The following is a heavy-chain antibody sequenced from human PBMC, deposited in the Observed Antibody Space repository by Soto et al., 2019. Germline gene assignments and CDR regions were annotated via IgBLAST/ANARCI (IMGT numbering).Heavy chain of an antibody. J-gene: IGHJ4*02. D-gene: IGHD6-19*01. Sequence: QVHLLQSGAEVKKPGSSVKVSCKAAGYTVTSYDMNCVLQAPGQGLEWMGWMNPDSGNTGYAQKFQGRVTMTRNTSISTAYMELSSLRSEDTAVYYCAREYSSGWSKDWGQGTLVTVSS. CDR1: GYTVTSYD. CDR3: AREYSSGWSKD. CDR2: MNPDSGNT. V-gene: IGHV1-8*01.